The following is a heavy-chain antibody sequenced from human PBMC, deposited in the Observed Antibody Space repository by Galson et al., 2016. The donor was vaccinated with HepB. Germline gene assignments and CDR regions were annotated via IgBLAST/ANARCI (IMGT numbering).Heavy chain of an antibody. CDR1: GGSISSSSYY. CDR3: ARHSGVSSVTYQGIDY. J-gene: IGHJ4*02. D-gene: IGHD1-26*01. CDR2: IHYSGST. V-gene: IGHV4-39*01. Sequence: SETLSLTCTVSGGSISSSSYYWGWIRQPPGKGLEWIGSIHYSGSTSYYASLKSRVTISVDTSKNQFSLNLRSVTAADTTVYYCARHSGVSSVTYQGIDYWGQGTLVTVSS.